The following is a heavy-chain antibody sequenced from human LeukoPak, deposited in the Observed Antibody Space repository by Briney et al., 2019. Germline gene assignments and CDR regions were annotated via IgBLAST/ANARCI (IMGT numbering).Heavy chain of an antibody. CDR1: GFTFSSYS. Sequence: GGSLRLSCAASGFTFSSYSMNWVRQAPGKGLEWVSSISSSSSYIYYADSVKGRFTISRDNAKNSLYLQMNSLRAEDTAVYYCARGDRQQLVRRWFDPWGQGTLVTVSS. J-gene: IGHJ5*02. CDR3: ARGDRQQLVRRWFDP. V-gene: IGHV3-21*01. CDR2: ISSSSSYI. D-gene: IGHD6-13*01.